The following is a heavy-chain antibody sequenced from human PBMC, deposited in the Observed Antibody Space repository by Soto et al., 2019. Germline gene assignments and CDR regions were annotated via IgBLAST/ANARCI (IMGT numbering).Heavy chain of an antibody. CDR3: ARQSSSGWYMDAFDI. CDR1: VGSISSSSYY. D-gene: IGHD6-19*01. V-gene: IGHV4-39*01. Sequence: SETLSLTCTFSVGSISSSSYYWGWIRQPPGKGLEWIGSIYYSGSTYYNPSLKSRVTISVDTSKNQFSLKLSSVTAADTAVYYCARQSSSGWYMDAFDIWGQGTMVTVSS. J-gene: IGHJ3*02. CDR2: IYYSGST.